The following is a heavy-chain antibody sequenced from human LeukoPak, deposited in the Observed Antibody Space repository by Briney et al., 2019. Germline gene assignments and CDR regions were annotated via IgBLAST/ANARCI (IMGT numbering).Heavy chain of an antibody. CDR2: FDPEDGET. V-gene: IGHV1-24*01. J-gene: IGHJ4*02. CDR1: GYTLTELS. Sequence: GPSVKVSCKVSGYTLTELSMHWVRQAPGKGLEWMGGFDPEDGETIYAQKFQGRVTMTEDTSTDTAYMELSSLRSEDTAVYYCATVRYDSSGSNYWGQGTLVTVSS. D-gene: IGHD3-22*01. CDR3: ATVRYDSSGSNY.